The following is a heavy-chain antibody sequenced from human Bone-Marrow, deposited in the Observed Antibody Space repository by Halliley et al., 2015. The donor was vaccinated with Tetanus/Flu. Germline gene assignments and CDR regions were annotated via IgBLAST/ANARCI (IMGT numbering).Heavy chain of an antibody. Sequence: QLVQSGAEVKKPGASVRVSCKASGCTFTTFAISWVRQAPGQGLEWMGRINTYNGDTKYAQGLQGRVTMTTDTSTSTAYMELRSLRSDDTAIYYCARDLTWGYFDYWGQGILVTVSS. J-gene: IGHJ4*02. CDR2: INTYNGDT. V-gene: IGHV1-18*01. CDR3: ARDLTWGYFDY. D-gene: IGHD1-26*01. CDR1: GCTFTTFA.